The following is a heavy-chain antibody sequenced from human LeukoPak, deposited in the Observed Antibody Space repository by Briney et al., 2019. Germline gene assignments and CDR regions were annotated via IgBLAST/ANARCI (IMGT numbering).Heavy chain of an antibody. V-gene: IGHV1-24*01. CDR2: FDPEDGET. CDR3: ATGIQPKSSGWYDY. CDR1: GYTLTELS. D-gene: IGHD6-19*01. J-gene: IGHJ4*02. Sequence: AASVKVSCKVSGYTLTELSMHWVRQAPGKGLEWMGGFDPEDGETIYAQKFQGRVTMTEDTSTDTAYMELSSLRSEDTAVYYCATGIQPKSSGWYDYWGQGTLVTVSS.